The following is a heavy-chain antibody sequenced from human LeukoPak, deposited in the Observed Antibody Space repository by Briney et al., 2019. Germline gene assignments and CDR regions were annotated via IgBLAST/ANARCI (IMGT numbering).Heavy chain of an antibody. D-gene: IGHD3-10*01. V-gene: IGHV4-59*08. Sequence: SETLSLTCTVSGGSISSYYWSWIRQPPGKGLEWIGYIYYSGSTNYNPSLKSRVTISVDTSKNQFSLKLSSVTAADTAVYYCARHRGAVGSYLDYWGQGTLVTVSS. CDR3: ARHRGAVGSYLDY. J-gene: IGHJ4*02. CDR2: IYYSGST. CDR1: GGSISSYY.